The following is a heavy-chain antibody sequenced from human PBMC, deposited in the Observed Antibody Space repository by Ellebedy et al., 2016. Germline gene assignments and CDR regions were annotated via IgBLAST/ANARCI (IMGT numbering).Heavy chain of an antibody. CDR1: GFTFSSYA. J-gene: IGHJ4*02. V-gene: IGHV3-30*04. Sequence: GGSLRLXXAASGFTFSSYAMHWVRQAPGKGLEWVAVISYDGSNKYYADSVKGRFTISRDNSKNTLYLQMNSLRAEDTAVYYCASIPPLMSVPAATYYFDYWGQGTLVTVSS. CDR2: ISYDGSNK. CDR3: ASIPPLMSVPAATYYFDY. D-gene: IGHD2-2*01.